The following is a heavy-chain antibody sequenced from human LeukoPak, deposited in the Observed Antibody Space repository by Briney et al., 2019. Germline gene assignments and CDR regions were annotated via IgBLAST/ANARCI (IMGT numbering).Heavy chain of an antibody. CDR2: IYYSGSA. V-gene: IGHV4-59*01. D-gene: IGHD6-19*01. CDR1: GGSISGFY. J-gene: IGHJ4*02. CDR3: ARDRDSSGWFDY. Sequence: PSDTLSLTCTVSGGSISGFYWGWIRQPPGKGLEWIGFIYYSGSANYNPSLKSRVTMSVDMSKNQFSLKLSSVTAADTAFYYCARDRDSSGWFDYWGQGALVTVSS.